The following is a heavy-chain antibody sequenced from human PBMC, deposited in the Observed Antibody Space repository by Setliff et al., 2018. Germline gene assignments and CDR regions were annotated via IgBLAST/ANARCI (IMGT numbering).Heavy chain of an antibody. CDR1: GNSFSSFS. D-gene: IGHD6-19*01. CDR2: VSTYNGDT. CDR3: ARRPIALAGYRKGAFDI. J-gene: IGHJ3*02. V-gene: IGHV1-18*01. Sequence: ASVKVSCKASGNSFSSFSITWVRQAPGQGLEWMGWVSTYNGDTKYAQNFRGRVTMTTDMSTSTVHMELRTLRSDDTAVYFCARRPIALAGYRKGAFDIWGQGTMVTVSS.